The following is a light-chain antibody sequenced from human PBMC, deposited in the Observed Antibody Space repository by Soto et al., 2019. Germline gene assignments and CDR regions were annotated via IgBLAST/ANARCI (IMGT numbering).Light chain of an antibody. CDR2: AAS. CDR1: PGISSW. J-gene: IGKJ5*01. CDR3: LQPNSFPIT. V-gene: IGKV1-12*01. Sequence: DIPLTQSSSSVSASVGDRATITCRASPGISSWLAWYQQKPGNAPKLLIYAASSLQSGVPSRFSGSGSGTDFTLTISSLQADDFATYYCLQPNSFPITFRQGTRLEMK.